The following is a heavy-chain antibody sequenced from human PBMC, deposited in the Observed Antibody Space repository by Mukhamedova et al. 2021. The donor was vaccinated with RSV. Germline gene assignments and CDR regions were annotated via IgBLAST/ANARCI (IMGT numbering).Heavy chain of an antibody. Sequence: GLEWVGRIKSKTDGGTTDYAAPVKGRFTISRDDSKNTLYLQMNSLKTEDTAVYYCTTDQSGYRYYYYYYYMDVWGKGTTVTVSS. J-gene: IGHJ6*03. CDR2: IKSKTDGGTT. V-gene: IGHV3-15*07. CDR3: TTDQSGYRYYYYYYYMDV. D-gene: IGHD3-3*01.